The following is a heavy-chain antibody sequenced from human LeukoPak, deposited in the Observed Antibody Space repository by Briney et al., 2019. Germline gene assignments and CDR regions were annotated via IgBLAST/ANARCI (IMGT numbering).Heavy chain of an antibody. J-gene: IGHJ4*02. CDR1: GGPTSAYY. V-gene: IGHV4-59*01. D-gene: IGHD6-6*01. Sequence: SETLSLTCTVSGGPTSAYYWSWIRQPPGKGLDWICYNHYSGTTNYYPSLKSRVTIALDTSKNQFSLKLNSVTAADTAVYYCARFGTSSSRFFDQWGQGTLVTVSS. CDR3: ARFGTSSSRFFDQ. CDR2: NHYSGTT.